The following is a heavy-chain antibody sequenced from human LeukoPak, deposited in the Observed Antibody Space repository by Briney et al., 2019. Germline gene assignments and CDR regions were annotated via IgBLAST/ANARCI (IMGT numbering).Heavy chain of an antibody. CDR2: INPNSGGT. Sequence: ASVKVSCKASGGTFSSYTISWVRQAPGQGLEWMGRINPNSGGTNYAQKFQGRVTMTRDTSISTAYMELSRLRSDDTAVYYCARVQGSSSPPFDYWGQGTLVTVSS. CDR1: GGTFSSYT. D-gene: IGHD6-6*01. J-gene: IGHJ4*02. CDR3: ARVQGSSSPPFDY. V-gene: IGHV1-2*06.